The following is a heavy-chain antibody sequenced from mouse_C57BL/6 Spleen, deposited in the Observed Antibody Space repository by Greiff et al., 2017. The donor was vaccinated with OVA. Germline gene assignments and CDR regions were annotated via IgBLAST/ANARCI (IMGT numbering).Heavy chain of an antibody. Sequence: EVKLMESGAELVRPGASVKLSCTASGFNIKDDYMHWVKQRPEQGLEWIGWIDPENGDTEYASKFQGKATITADTSSNTAYLQLSSLTSEDTAVYYCTTWVDYDGNYFDYWGQGTTLTVSS. J-gene: IGHJ2*01. D-gene: IGHD1-1*01. V-gene: IGHV14-4*01. CDR3: TTWVDYDGNYFDY. CDR1: GFNIKDDY. CDR2: IDPENGDT.